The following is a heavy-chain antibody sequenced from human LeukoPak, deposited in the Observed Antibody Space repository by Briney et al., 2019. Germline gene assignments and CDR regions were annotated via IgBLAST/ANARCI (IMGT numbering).Heavy chain of an antibody. CDR2: IYITGST. D-gene: IGHD4-17*01. J-gene: IGHJ5*02. CDR1: GGSITSYY. Sequence: SETLSLTCTVSGGSITSYYWSWIRQSAGKGLEWIGRIYITGSTTYNPSLKSRVTMSLDTSKNQFSLKLSSVTAADTAVYYCARDPGTTGEVKFDPWGQGTLVTVSS. CDR3: ARDPGTTGEVKFDP. V-gene: IGHV4-4*07.